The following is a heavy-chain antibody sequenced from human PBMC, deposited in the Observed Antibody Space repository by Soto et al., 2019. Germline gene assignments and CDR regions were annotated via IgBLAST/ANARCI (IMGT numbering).Heavy chain of an antibody. CDR2: IYYSGST. J-gene: IGHJ5*02. CDR1: GGSISSYY. V-gene: IGHV4-59*01. CDR3: AMNRGVPKWFDP. Sequence: KPSETLSLTCTVSGGSISSYYWSWIRQPPGKGLEWIGYIYYSGSTNYNPSLKSRVTISVDTSKNQFSLKLSSVTAADTAVYYCAMNRGVPKWFDPWGQGTLVTVSS. D-gene: IGHD3-10*01.